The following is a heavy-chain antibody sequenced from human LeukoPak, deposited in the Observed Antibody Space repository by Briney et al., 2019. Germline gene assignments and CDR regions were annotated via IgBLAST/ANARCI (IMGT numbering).Heavy chain of an antibody. D-gene: IGHD4-11*01. V-gene: IGHV3-23*01. Sequence: GGSLRLSCAASGFTFSSYAMSWVRQAPGKGLEWVSAISGSGGSTYYADSVRGRFTISRDNSKNTVHLQMNTLRAEDTALYYCARSSNRHFESWGQGTFVSVSS. CDR2: ISGSGGST. CDR1: GFTFSSYA. CDR3: ARSSNRHFES. J-gene: IGHJ4*02.